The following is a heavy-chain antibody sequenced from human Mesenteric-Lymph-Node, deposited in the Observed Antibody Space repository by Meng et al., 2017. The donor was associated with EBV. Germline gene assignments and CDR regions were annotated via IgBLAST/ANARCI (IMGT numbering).Heavy chain of an antibody. V-gene: IGHV4-34*01. CDR3: ARGRGSRLLFYSSFDS. CDR1: GASFSGYY. CDR2: INHSGST. Sequence: QVQRHEWGPGLLKPSEPLSPTCAVYGASFSGYYWSWIRQPPGKGLEWIGEINHSGSTNYNPSLKSRVSVSLDTSKNQFSLKLSSVTAADTAVFYCARGRGSRLLFYSSFDSWGQGTLVTVSS. J-gene: IGHJ4*02. D-gene: IGHD2-15*01.